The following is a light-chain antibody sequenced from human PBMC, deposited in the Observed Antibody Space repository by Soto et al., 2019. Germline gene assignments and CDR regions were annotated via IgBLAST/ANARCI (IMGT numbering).Light chain of an antibody. CDR1: QSVRNSH. J-gene: IGKJ1*01. CDR2: RAA. V-gene: IGKV3-20*01. Sequence: EIVLTQSPGTLSLSPGERATLSCRASQSVRNSHLAWYQQKPGQPPRLLISRAASRAPGIPDRFSGSGSGTGFTLSISKLKPEDSALYYCQQYGDSPWTFGLGTKVEI. CDR3: QQYGDSPWT.